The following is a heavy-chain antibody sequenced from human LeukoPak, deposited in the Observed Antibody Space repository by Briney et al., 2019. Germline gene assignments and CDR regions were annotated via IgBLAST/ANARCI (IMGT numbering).Heavy chain of an antibody. D-gene: IGHD4-17*01. V-gene: IGHV3-21*01. CDR3: ARRSMVYGDYYFDY. Sequence: GGSLRLSCAASGFTFSSYSMNWVRQAPGKGLEWVSSISSSSSYIYYADSVKGRFTIFRDNAKNSLYLQMNSLRAEDTAVYYCARRSMVYGDYYFDYWGQGTLVTVSS. J-gene: IGHJ4*02. CDR1: GFTFSSYS. CDR2: ISSSSSYI.